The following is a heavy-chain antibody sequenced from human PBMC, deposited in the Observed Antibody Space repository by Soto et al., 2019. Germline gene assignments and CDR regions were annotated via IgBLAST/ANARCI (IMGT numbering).Heavy chain of an antibody. Sequence: VQLVESGGGVVQPGGSLRLSCAASGFTFSSYSINWVRQAPGKGLEWISCISASSAYIYYADSVKGRFTISRDNAKNSLYLQLNSLRAEDTAVYYCARVADYGEYQKNWFDPWGQGTLVTVSS. CDR3: ARVADYGEYQKNWFDP. D-gene: IGHD4-17*01. CDR2: ISASSAYI. J-gene: IGHJ5*02. CDR1: GFTFSSYS. V-gene: IGHV3-21*01.